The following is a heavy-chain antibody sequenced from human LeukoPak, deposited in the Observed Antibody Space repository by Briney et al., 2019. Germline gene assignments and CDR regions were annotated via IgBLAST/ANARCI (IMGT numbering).Heavy chain of an antibody. J-gene: IGHJ4*02. CDR2: INHSGST. Sequence: PSETLSLTCAVYGGSFSGYYWSWIRQPPGKGLEWIGEINHSGSTNYNPSLKSRVTISVDTSKNQFSLKLSSVTASDTAVYYCARRGRYYHGSGSYGTIDYWGQGTLVTVSS. CDR3: ARRGRYYHGSGSYGTIDY. CDR1: GGSFSGYY. V-gene: IGHV4-34*01. D-gene: IGHD3-10*01.